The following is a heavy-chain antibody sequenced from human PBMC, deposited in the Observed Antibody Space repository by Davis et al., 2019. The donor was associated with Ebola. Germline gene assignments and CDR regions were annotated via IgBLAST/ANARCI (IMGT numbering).Heavy chain of an antibody. Sequence: PSETLSLTCAVSGGSISSSYWWGWVRQSPGKGLEWIGQISHSGNTFYNPSLQSRVAVSLDRSKNEFSLDLNSVTAADTAVYYCARDSSGSSGTFDYWGQGTLVTVSS. D-gene: IGHD3-22*01. V-gene: IGHV4-4*02. CDR1: GGSISSSYW. CDR2: ISHSGNT. J-gene: IGHJ4*02. CDR3: ARDSSGSSGTFDY.